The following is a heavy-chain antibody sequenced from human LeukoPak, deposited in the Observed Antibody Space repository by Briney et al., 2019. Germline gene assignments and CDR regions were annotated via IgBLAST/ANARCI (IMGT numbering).Heavy chain of an antibody. CDR2: LSNTGNI. CDR3: ARRGDSPMIGDH. D-gene: IGHD3-10*02. Sequence: GGSLRLSCAASGFTFSSYGMNWVRQAPGKELEWLSYLSNTGNIHYAQSVKGRFTISRDNAKSSLYLQMDGLRAEDTAVYYCARRGDSPMIGDHWGQGILVTVVS. J-gene: IGHJ4*02. CDR1: GFTFSSYG. V-gene: IGHV3-48*01.